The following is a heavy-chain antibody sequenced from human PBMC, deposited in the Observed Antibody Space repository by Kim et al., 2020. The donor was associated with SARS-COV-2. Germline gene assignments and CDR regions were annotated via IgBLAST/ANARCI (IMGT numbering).Heavy chain of an antibody. Sequence: ASVKVSCKASGYTFTSYVFNWVRQVTGQGLEWMGWMNPNSGNTGYAQKFQGRVTMTRDTSISTAYMELNNLRPEDTAVYYCARKGASDYWGQGTLVTVSS. CDR2: MNPNSGNT. CDR1: GYTFTSYV. J-gene: IGHJ4*02. CDR3: ARKGASDY. V-gene: IGHV1-8*01.